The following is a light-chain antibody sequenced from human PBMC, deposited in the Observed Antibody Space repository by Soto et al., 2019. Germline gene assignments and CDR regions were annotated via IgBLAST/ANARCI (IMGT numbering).Light chain of an antibody. CDR1: QSVGTN. CDR3: QQYHDWPYT. CDR2: GAS. J-gene: IGKJ5*01. V-gene: IGKV3-15*01. Sequence: IVITQSLGTLSVPPKERATLSCRASQSVGTNLAWYQQRPGQAPRLLVYGASTRATGIPARFSGSGSGTEFTLTISSLQSEDFAIYYCQQYHDWPYTFGQGTRLEI.